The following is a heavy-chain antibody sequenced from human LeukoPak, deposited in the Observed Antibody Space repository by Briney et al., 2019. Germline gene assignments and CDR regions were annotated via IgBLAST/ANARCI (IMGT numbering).Heavy chain of an antibody. CDR2: IYYSGST. J-gene: IGHJ6*03. CDR3: ARLSGYGLHYYYHMDV. Sequence: PSETLTLTCAVYGGSFSGYSWSWIRQPPGKGLEWIGYIYYSGSTYYNPSLKSRVTISVDTSKNQFSLKLSSVTAADTAVYYCARLSGYGLHYYYHMDVWGKGTTVTVSS. V-gene: IGHV4-59*12. D-gene: IGHD5-12*01. CDR1: GGSFSGYS.